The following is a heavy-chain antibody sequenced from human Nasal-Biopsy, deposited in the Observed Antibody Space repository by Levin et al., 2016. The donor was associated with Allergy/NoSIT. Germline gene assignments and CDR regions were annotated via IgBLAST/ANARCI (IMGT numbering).Heavy chain of an antibody. D-gene: IGHD1-7*01. V-gene: IGHV3-53*01. CDR3: ARARPISVWRGRAGTYFDY. Sequence: GESLKISCVASGFTVSGDYMSWVRQAPGKGLEWVSLIYTSGHTYYADSVKGRFTISRDNSKNTLYLQMNSLRAEDTAVYYCARARPISVWRGRAGTYFDYWGQGTLVTVSS. J-gene: IGHJ4*02. CDR1: GFTVSGDY. CDR2: IYTSGHT.